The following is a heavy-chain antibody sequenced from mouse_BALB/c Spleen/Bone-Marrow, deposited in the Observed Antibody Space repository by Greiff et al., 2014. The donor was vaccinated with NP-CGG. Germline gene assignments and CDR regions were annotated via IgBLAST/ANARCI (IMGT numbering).Heavy chain of an antibody. CDR2: ISSGGSNT. V-gene: IGHV5-12-1*01. J-gene: IGHJ4*01. CDR1: GFAFSGYD. CDR3: ARQRGYAYAMDY. Sequence: EVKLMESGGGLVKPGGSLKFSCAASGFAFSGYDMSWVRQTQEKRLEWVAYISSGGSNTYYPDTVKGRFTISRDNAKNTLYLQMNSLKSEDTAMYYCARQRGYAYAMDYWGQGISVTVSS. D-gene: IGHD2-2*01.